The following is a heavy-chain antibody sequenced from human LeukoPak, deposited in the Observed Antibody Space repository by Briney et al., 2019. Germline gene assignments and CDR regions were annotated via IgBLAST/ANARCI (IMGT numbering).Heavy chain of an antibody. J-gene: IGHJ4*02. CDR2: ITNSGNSK. CDR3: ARTRSSGYLTFDC. CDR1: EFTFSSYS. V-gene: IGHV3-48*01. D-gene: IGHD3-22*01. Sequence: GGSLRLSCAASEFTFSSYSMNWVRQAPGKGLEWVSYITNSGNSKSYADSVKGRFTISRDNTKNSLYLQMNGLRAEGTAVYYCARTRSSGYLTFDCWGQGILVTVSS.